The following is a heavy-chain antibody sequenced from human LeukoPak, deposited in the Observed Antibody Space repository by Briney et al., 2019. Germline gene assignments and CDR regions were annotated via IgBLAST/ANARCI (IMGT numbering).Heavy chain of an antibody. V-gene: IGHV6-1*01. CDR3: ARALAVAGTFYYYGMDV. CDR1: GGSVSSNSAA. J-gene: IGHJ6*02. D-gene: IGHD6-19*01. Sequence: SQTVSLTCAISGGSVSSNSAAWNWIRQSPSRDLEWLGRTYYRSKWYNDDAVSVKSRITINPDTSKNQFSLQLNSVTPEDTAVYYCARALAVAGTFYYYGMDVWGQGTTVTVSS. CDR2: TYYRSKWYN.